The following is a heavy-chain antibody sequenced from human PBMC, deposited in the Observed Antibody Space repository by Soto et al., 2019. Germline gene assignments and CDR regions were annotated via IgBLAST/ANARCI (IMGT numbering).Heavy chain of an antibody. V-gene: IGHV3-33*06. D-gene: IGHD6-13*01. Sequence: QVQLVESGGGVVQPGTSLRLSCATSGSTFSSCGMYWVRQAPGKGLEWVAVIWYEGANEYYADSVKGRFTISRDNSKNTLYLQMNSLRAEDTAIYYCAKDVGNSWSYYFDFWGQGTLVSVSS. J-gene: IGHJ4*02. CDR3: AKDVGNSWSYYFDF. CDR2: IWYEGANE. CDR1: GSTFSSCG.